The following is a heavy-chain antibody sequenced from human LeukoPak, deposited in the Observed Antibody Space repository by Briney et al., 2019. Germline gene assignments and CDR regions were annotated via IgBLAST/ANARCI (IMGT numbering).Heavy chain of an antibody. Sequence: SETLSLTCAVYGGSFSGYYWSWIRQPPGKGLEWIGEINHSGSTNYNPSLKSRVTISVDTSKNQFSLKLSSVTAADTAVYYCARLGYHGSGSYILAYWGQGTLVTVSS. CDR2: INHSGST. V-gene: IGHV4-34*01. D-gene: IGHD3-10*01. CDR1: GGSFSGYY. CDR3: ARLGYHGSGSYILAY. J-gene: IGHJ4*02.